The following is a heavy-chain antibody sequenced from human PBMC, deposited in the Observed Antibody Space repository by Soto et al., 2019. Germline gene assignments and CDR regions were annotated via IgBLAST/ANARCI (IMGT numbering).Heavy chain of an antibody. D-gene: IGHD3-10*01. Sequence: QVQLQESGPGLVKPSQTLSLTCTVSGGSINSGIYYWSWIRQLPGKGLEWIGYIYYSGSTYYNPSLKSRVTISIDTSKNQFSLKLTSVTAADTAVYYCAREGSLGSGSSDYWGQGTLVTVSS. CDR3: AREGSLGSGSSDY. CDR2: IYYSGST. CDR1: GGSINSGIYY. J-gene: IGHJ4*02. V-gene: IGHV4-31*03.